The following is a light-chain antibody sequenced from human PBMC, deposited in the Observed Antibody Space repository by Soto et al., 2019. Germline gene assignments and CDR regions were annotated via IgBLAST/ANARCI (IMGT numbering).Light chain of an antibody. CDR2: GAS. V-gene: IGKV1-17*03. CDR1: QGITTF. CDR3: LQHNSYPYT. Sequence: DIQMTQSPSVVSASVGDTVTVTCRASQGITTFLAWFRQRPGRVPERLIYGASSLQSGVPSRFSGRGSGTEFTLTISSLQPDDFGIYYCLQHNSYPYTFGPGTKVDIK. J-gene: IGKJ2*01.